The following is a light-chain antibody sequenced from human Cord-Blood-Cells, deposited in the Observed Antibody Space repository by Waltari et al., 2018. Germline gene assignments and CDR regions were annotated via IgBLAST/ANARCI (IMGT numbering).Light chain of an antibody. V-gene: IGLV1-44*01. CDR1: SPNIRCHT. CDR2: SNN. J-gene: IGLJ2*01. CDR3: SSYTSSSVV. Sequence: QSVLPQPPSAPGTPGQRLTITCSGSSPNIRCHTVNWYQQLPGTAPKLLIYSNNQRPSGVPDRFSGSKSGTSASLTISGLQAEDEADYYCSSYTSSSVVFGGGTKLTVL.